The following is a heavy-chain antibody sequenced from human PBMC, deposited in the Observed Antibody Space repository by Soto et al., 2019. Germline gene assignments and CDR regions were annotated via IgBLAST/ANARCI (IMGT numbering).Heavy chain of an antibody. V-gene: IGHV3-11*01. CDR2: ISSSGSTI. CDR1: VFTFSDYY. CDR3: ARDRPYGDYGYGWFDP. J-gene: IGHJ5*02. Sequence: GSLRVSGAASVFTFSDYYMSWIRQAPGKGLAWVSYISSSGSTIYYADSVKGRFTISRDNAKNSLYLQMNSLRAEDTAVYYCARDRPYGDYGYGWFDPWGQGTLVSVSS. D-gene: IGHD4-17*01.